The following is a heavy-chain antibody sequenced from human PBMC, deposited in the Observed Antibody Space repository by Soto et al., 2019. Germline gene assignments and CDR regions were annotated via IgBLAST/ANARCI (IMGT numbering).Heavy chain of an antibody. CDR2: INGDGSST. CDR1: GFTFSSYW. CDR3: ARGGDGDY. V-gene: IGHV3-74*01. D-gene: IGHD3-10*01. Sequence: EVQLVESGGGLVQPGGSLRLSCAASGFTFSSYWMQWVRQAPGKGLVWVSRINGDGSSTNYADSVKGRFTISRDNARNSLYLQMNSLRAEDTAVYYCARGGDGDYWGQGTLFTVSS. J-gene: IGHJ4*02.